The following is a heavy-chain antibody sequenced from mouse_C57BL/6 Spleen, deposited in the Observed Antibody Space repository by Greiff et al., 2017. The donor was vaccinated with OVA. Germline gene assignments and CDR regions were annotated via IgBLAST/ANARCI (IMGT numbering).Heavy chain of an antibody. CDR3: AIYDGYPYYYAMDY. Sequence: VQLQQSGAELMKPGASVKLSCKATGYTFTGYWIEWVKQRPGHGLEWIGEILPGSGSTNYNEKFKGKGTFTADTSSNTAYMQLSSLTTEDSAIDYCAIYDGYPYYYAMDYWGQGTSVTVSA. CDR2: ILPGSGST. V-gene: IGHV1-9*01. D-gene: IGHD2-3*01. CDR1: GYTFTGYW. J-gene: IGHJ4*01.